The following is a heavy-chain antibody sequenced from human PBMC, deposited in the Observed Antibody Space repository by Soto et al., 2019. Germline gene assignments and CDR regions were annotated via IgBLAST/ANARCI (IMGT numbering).Heavy chain of an antibody. D-gene: IGHD1-26*01. CDR2: ISSSSSYI. Sequence: EVQLVESGGGLVKPGGSLRLSCAASGFTFSSYSMNWVRQAPGKGLEWVSSISSSSSYIYYADSVKGRFTISRDNAKNSLYLQMNSLRAEDTAVYYCARSNQWELAMRSGGFDYWGQGTLVTVSS. V-gene: IGHV3-21*01. CDR3: ARSNQWELAMRSGGFDY. J-gene: IGHJ4*02. CDR1: GFTFSSYS.